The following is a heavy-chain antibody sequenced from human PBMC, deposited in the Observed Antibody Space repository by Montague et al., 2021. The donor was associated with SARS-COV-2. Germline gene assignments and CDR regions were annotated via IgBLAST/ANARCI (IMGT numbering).Heavy chain of an antibody. D-gene: IGHD6-13*01. J-gene: IGHJ6*02. Sequence: SLRLSCAASGLTFTDYFMFWSRQAPGKGLEWISYISASGTDIYYADSVKGRFTISRDNAKNSLYLQMNSLRAEDTAVYYCARDIHTSSREGVDVWGQGTTVTVSS. CDR3: ARDIHTSSREGVDV. V-gene: IGHV3-11*01. CDR2: ISASGTDI. CDR1: GLTFTDYF.